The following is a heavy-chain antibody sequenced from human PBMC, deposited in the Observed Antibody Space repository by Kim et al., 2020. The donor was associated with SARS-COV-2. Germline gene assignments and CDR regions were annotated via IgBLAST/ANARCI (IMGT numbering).Heavy chain of an antibody. D-gene: IGHD3-10*01. CDR1: GFTFSSYL. Sequence: GGSLRLSCAASGFTFSSYLMHWIRQPPGKGLEWVAVISHDGRNAYFADSVKGRFTISRDNSKNTMYLRMNSLRPEDTAVYFCATEGMGFVDDWGQGTLVTVSS. V-gene: IGHV3-30*04. J-gene: IGHJ4*02. CDR2: ISHDGRNA. CDR3: ATEGMGFVDD.